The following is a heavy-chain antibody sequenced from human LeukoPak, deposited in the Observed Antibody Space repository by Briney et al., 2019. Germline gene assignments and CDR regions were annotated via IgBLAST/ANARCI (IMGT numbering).Heavy chain of an antibody. D-gene: IGHD5-18*01. J-gene: IGHJ4*02. CDR3: ARYSYGPFDY. Sequence: SETLSLTCTVSGGSISSHYWSWIRQPPGKGLEWIGYIYYSGSTNYNPSLKSRVTISVDTSKNQFSLKLSSVTAADTAVYYCARYSYGPFDYWGQGTLVTVSS. V-gene: IGHV4-59*11. CDR1: GGSISSHY. CDR2: IYYSGST.